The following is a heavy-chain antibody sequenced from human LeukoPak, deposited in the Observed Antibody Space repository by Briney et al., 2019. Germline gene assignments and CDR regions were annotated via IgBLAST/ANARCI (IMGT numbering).Heavy chain of an antibody. D-gene: IGHD2-2*01. J-gene: IGHJ4*02. Sequence: PGGSLRLSCAASGFTFSSYAMSWVRQAPGKGLEWVSAIRGSGGSTYYADSVKGRFTISRDNSKNTLYLQMNSLRAEDTAVYYCAKDKGPGCSSTSCYYFDYWGQGTLVTVSS. V-gene: IGHV3-23*01. CDR3: AKDKGPGCSSTSCYYFDY. CDR2: IRGSGGST. CDR1: GFTFSSYA.